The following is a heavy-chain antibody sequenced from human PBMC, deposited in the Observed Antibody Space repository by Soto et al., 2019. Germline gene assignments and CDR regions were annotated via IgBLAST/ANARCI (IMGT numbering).Heavy chain of an antibody. Sequence: QVQLQESGPGLVRPSETLSLTCTVSGGSVSGGSYFWSWVRQPPGKGLEWIGYFYYSGSTKYNPSLQSRVTILEDTSRNQFSLKLNSVTAADTAVDYCAREGRMGTFDYGGQGALVTVSS. CDR1: GGSVSGGSYF. D-gene: IGHD1-1*01. CDR2: FYYSGST. CDR3: AREGRMGTFDY. J-gene: IGHJ4*02. V-gene: IGHV4-61*01.